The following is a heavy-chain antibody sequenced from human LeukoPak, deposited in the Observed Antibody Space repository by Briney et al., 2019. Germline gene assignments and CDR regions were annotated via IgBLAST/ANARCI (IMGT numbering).Heavy chain of an antibody. V-gene: IGHV4-39*01. CDR3: AGVRGITYYFDY. CDR1: GGSISSSSYY. J-gene: IGHJ4*02. CDR2: IYYSGST. Sequence: PSETLSLTCTVSGGSISSSSYYWGWVRQPPGKGREWIVSIYYSGSTYYNPSLKSRVTISVDTSKNQFSLKLSSVTAAHSALYYCAGVRGITYYFDYWGQGTLVTVSS. D-gene: IGHD3-16*01.